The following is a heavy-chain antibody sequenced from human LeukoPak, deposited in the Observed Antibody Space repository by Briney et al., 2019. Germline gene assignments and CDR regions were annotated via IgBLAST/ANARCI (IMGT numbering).Heavy chain of an antibody. J-gene: IGHJ1*01. D-gene: IGHD6-19*01. V-gene: IGHV3-9*01. CDR1: GFTFDDYA. CDR3: AKSQQWLVPYFQH. Sequence: PGRSLRLSCAASGFTFDDYAMHWVRQAPGKGLEWVSGIRWNSGSIGYADSVKGRFTISRDNAKNSLYLQMNSLRAEDTALYYCAKSQQWLVPYFQHWGQGTLVTVSS. CDR2: IRWNSGSI.